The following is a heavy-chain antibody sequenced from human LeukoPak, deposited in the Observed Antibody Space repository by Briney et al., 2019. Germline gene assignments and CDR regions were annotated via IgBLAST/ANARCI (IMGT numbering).Heavy chain of an antibody. V-gene: IGHV3-53*01. Sequence: GGSLRLSCAASGFTFSSYAMHWVRQAPGKGLEWVSVIYSGGSTYYADSVKGRFTISRDNSKNTLYLQMNSLRAEDTAVYYCARGDDSSGYSLDYWGQGTLVTVSS. CDR1: GFTFSSYA. CDR3: ARGDDSSGYSLDY. J-gene: IGHJ4*02. D-gene: IGHD3-22*01. CDR2: IYSGGST.